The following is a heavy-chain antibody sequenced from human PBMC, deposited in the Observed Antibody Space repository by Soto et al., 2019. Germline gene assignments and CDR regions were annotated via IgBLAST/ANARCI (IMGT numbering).Heavy chain of an antibody. J-gene: IGHJ2*01. D-gene: IGHD4-17*01. V-gene: IGHV3-23*01. CDR3: AKSKPDHGDYLYFDL. CDR2: ISGGGGTT. Sequence: EVQLLESGGGLVQPGGSLRLSCAASGFTFGSYAMSWVRQAPGKGLEWVSAISGGGGTTYYADSVKGRFTISRDNSKNTLYLQMNSLRTEDTAVYYCAKSKPDHGDYLYFDLWGRGTLVTVSS. CDR1: GFTFGSYA.